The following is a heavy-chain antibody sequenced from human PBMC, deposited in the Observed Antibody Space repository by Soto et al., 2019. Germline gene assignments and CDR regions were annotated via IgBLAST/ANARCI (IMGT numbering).Heavy chain of an antibody. J-gene: IGHJ5*02. CDR1: GITFSTYA. CDR3: ARAISGYVT. D-gene: IGHD5-12*01. Sequence: QVQLVQSGAEVKKPGASVKVSCKASGITFSTYAIHWVRQAPGQRREWMGWINAGNGNTRYSQKFQGRVTLTRDTSASTAYMDLSSLRSEDTAIYYCARAISGYVTWGQGTLVTVSS. V-gene: IGHV1-3*01. CDR2: INAGNGNT.